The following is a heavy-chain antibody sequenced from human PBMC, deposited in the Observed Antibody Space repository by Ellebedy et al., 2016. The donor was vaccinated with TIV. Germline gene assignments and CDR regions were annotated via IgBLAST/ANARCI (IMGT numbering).Heavy chain of an antibody. V-gene: IGHV3-23*01. J-gene: IGHJ4*02. CDR1: GFTFSNFA. D-gene: IGHD3-22*01. CDR3: AKGSSSGFTYDRVGFEY. Sequence: GGSLRLSCAASGFTFSNFAMPSVLHAPGKGLEWLSVIGGDGRNTYHADSVKGRFTLTRDNSTKTLYLEMNRLRTEDTAVYYCAKGSSSGFTYDRVGFEYWGQGTLVTVSS. CDR2: IGGDGRNT.